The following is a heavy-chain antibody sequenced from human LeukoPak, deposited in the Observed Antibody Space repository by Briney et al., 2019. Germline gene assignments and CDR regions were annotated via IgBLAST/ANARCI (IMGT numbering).Heavy chain of an antibody. CDR3: AGSTYDNWFDP. Sequence: KASETLSLTCTVSGVSISSSSYYCGWIRQPPGKGLEWIGSIYHGGSTYYNQSLNSRVTLSVETSKNQFSLKLSSVTAADTAVYYCAGSTYDNWFDPWGQGTLVTVSS. D-gene: IGHD2-8*01. J-gene: IGHJ5*02. V-gene: IGHV4-39*01. CDR2: IYHGGST. CDR1: GVSISSSSYY.